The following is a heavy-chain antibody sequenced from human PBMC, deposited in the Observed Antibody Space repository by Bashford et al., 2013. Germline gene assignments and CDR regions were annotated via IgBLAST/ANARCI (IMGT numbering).Heavy chain of an antibody. CDR2: VYHGGNT. CDR1: GDSVTSSDW. D-gene: IGHD1-14*01. J-gene: IGHJ4*02. Sequence: SETLSLTCAVSGDSVTSSDWWTWVRQPPREGAWSGLGKVYHGGNTNYKPSLKGRVTISMDKSRNQFSLRLTSVTAADTAVYYCARANTRRTHDYWGQGTLVTVSS. V-gene: IGHV4-4*02. CDR3: ARANTRRTHDY.